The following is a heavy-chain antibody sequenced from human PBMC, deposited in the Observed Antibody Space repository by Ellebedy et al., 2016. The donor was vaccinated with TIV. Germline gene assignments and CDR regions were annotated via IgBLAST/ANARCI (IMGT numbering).Heavy chain of an antibody. V-gene: IGHV1-18*04. Sequence: ASVKVSCKASGYTFTSFGISWLRQAPGQGLEWMGWISVYNGDTKYAQKVQGRVAMTPDTPTSTGYMELRGLRSDDPAVYYCARVIGLLDCDDATCSPPPPLDYWGQGTLVTVSS. CDR3: ARVIGLLDCDDATCSPPPPLDY. D-gene: IGHD2-15*01. CDR1: GYTFTSFG. CDR2: ISVYNGDT. J-gene: IGHJ4*02.